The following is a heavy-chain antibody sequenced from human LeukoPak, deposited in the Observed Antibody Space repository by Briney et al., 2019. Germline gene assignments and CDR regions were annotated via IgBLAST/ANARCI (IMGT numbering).Heavy chain of an antibody. D-gene: IGHD6-19*01. J-gene: IGHJ4*02. CDR3: ASFYHSGWYNYFDY. CDR1: GGTFSSYA. V-gene: IGHV1-69*01. Sequence: ASVTVSCKASGGTFSSYAISWVRQAPGQGLEWMGGIIPIFGTANYAQKFQGRVTITADESTSTAYMELSSLRSEDTAVYYCASFYHSGWYNYFDYWGQGTLVTVSS. CDR2: IIPIFGTA.